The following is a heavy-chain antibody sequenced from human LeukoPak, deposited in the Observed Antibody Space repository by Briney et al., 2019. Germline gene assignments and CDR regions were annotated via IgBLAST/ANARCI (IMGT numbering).Heavy chain of an antibody. V-gene: IGHV3-33*01. D-gene: IGHD3-10*01. CDR1: GFTFSSYG. Sequence: GGSLRLSCAASGFTFSSYGMHWVRQAPGKELEWVAVIWYDGSNKYYADSVKGRFTISRDNSKNTLYLQMNSLRAEDTAVYYCARVTYGSGNYYGMDVWGQGTTVTVSS. CDR2: IWYDGSNK. J-gene: IGHJ6*02. CDR3: ARVTYGSGNYYGMDV.